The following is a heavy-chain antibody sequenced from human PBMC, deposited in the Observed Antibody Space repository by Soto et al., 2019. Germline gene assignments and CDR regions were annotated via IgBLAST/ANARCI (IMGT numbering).Heavy chain of an antibody. CDR3: AKDHPFQPGDLGAAFDY. V-gene: IGHV3-30-3*02. CDR1: GFTFRSYT. D-gene: IGHD7-27*01. CDR2: ISNDGSKT. Sequence: QVQLVESGGGVVQPGRSLRLSCVASGFTFRSYTMQWVRQAPGRGLEWVAVISNDGSKTHFADSVKGRFSISRDNSKNTLHLQMDSLRAEDTAVYHCAKDHPFQPGDLGAAFDYWGQGTRVTVSS. J-gene: IGHJ4*02.